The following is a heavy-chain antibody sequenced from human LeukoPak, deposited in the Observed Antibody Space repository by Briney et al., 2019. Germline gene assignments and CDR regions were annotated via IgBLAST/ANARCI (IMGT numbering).Heavy chain of an antibody. D-gene: IGHD2-2*01. J-gene: IGHJ6*02. Sequence: GGSLRLSCAASGFTFSDYYMSWIRQAPGKGLEWVSYISSSSSYTNYADSVKGRFTISRDNAKNSLYLQMNSLRAEDTAVYYCARAQESTLYGMDVRGQGTTVTVSS. V-gene: IGHV3-11*06. CDR3: ARAQESTLYGMDV. CDR2: ISSSSSYT. CDR1: GFTFSDYY.